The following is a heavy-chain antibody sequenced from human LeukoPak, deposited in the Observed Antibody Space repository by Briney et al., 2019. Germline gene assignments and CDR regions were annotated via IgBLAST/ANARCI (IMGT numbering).Heavy chain of an antibody. CDR3: AKDGGGRTEWHQLLF. V-gene: IGHV3-23*01. CDR2: VSGSGGRT. J-gene: IGHJ4*02. D-gene: IGHD3-10*01. Sequence: GGSLRLSCAASGFTFSTYAMSWVRQAPGRGLEWVSAVSGSGGRTYYAASVEGRFTVSRDNSKNMLYLQMNSLRAEDTAVYYCAKDGGGRTEWHQLLFGGQGTLVTVSS. CDR1: GFTFSTYA.